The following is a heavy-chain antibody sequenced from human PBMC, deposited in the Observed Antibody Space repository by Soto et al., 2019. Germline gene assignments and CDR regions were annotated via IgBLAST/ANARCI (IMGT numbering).Heavy chain of an antibody. Sequence: QLLESGGGLVQTGGSLRLSCTASGFTFSNYAMSWVRQAPGKGLEWVSGIRSSGESTYYADSVKGRLTIPRDNSKNMLYLQINSLRAGDTAVYYCAKGGRRVQVPMDVWGQGTTVTVSS. J-gene: IGHJ6*02. CDR3: AKGGRRVQVPMDV. CDR2: IRSSGEST. CDR1: GFTFSNYA. V-gene: IGHV3-23*01. D-gene: IGHD1-1*01.